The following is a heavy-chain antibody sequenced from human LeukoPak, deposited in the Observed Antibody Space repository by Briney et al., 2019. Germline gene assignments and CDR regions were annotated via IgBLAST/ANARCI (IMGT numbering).Heavy chain of an antibody. V-gene: IGHV1-24*01. CDR1: GYTLTELS. D-gene: IGHD3-9*01. CDR2: FDPEDGET. Sequence: GASVKVSCKVSGYTLTELSMHWVRQAPGKGREGMGGFDPEDGETIYAQKFQGRVTMTEDTSTDAAYMELSSLRSEDTAVYYCATGRYYDILTGYYPWDYWGQGTLVTVSS. J-gene: IGHJ4*02. CDR3: ATGRYYDILTGYYPWDY.